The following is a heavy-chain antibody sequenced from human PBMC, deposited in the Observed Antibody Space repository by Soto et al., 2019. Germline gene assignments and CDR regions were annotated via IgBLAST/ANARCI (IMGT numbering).Heavy chain of an antibody. J-gene: IGHJ4*02. CDR3: AREQYNWKL. Sequence: SETLSLTCTVSGVSITPYYWTWIRQPPGKGLEWIGYVYHTGNTYYNPSLKSRVTISLDTSKNQVSLRLKSVTAADTAVYYCAREQYNWKLWGQGTLVTVSS. CDR1: GVSITPYY. D-gene: IGHD1-20*01. V-gene: IGHV4-59*01. CDR2: VYHTGNT.